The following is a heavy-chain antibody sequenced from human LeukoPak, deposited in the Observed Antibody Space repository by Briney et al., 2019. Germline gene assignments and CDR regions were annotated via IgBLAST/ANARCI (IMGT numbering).Heavy chain of an antibody. D-gene: IGHD2-15*01. CDR1: GYSSSRGYY. CDR3: ARHGRSTNDFDY. Sequence: SSETLSLTCAVSGYSSSRGYYGGWFRQPPGEGLEWSGSIYQSGSTDYNPSIKSRVTISVATSKNQSSLKLSSVPAADTAVYYCARHGRSTNDFDYWGQGTLVTVSS. J-gene: IGHJ4*02. V-gene: IGHV4-38-2*01. CDR2: IYQSGST.